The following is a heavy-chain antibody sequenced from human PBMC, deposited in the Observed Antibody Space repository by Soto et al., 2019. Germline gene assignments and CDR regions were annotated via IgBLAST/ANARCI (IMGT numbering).Heavy chain of an antibody. V-gene: IGHV1-18*01. D-gene: IGHD2-2*02. CDR2: ISAYNGNT. CDR1: GYTFTSYG. CDR3: ARGPLSVCSSTSCYTHSDY. J-gene: IGHJ4*02. Sequence: ASVKVSCKASGYTFTSYGISWVRQAPGQGLEWMGWISAYNGNTNYAQKLQGRVTMTTDTSTSTAYMGLRSLRSDDTAVYYCARGPLSVCSSTSCYTHSDYWGQGTLVTVSS.